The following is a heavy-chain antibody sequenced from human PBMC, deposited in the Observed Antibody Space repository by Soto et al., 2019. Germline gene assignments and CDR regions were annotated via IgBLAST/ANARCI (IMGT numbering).Heavy chain of an antibody. CDR1: GGSISSYY. CDR3: ARDVVKSGYSYGPDYYYYYGMDV. J-gene: IGHJ6*02. V-gene: IGHV4-59*01. Sequence: PSETLSLTCTASGGSISSYYWSWIRQPPGKGLEWIGYIYYSGSTNYNPSLKSRVTISVDTSKNQFSLKLSSVTAADTAVYYCARDVVKSGYSYGPDYYYYYGMDVWGQGTTVTVSS. D-gene: IGHD5-18*01. CDR2: IYYSGST.